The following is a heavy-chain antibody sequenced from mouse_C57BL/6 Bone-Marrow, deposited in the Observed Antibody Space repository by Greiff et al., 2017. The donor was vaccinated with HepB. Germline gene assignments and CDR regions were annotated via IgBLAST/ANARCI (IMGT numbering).Heavy chain of an antibody. Sequence: EVKLVESGGGLVQPGGSLKLSCAASGFTFSDYYMYWVRQTPEKRLEWVAYISNGGGSTYYPDTVKGLFTISRDNAKNTLYLQMSRLKSEDTAMYYCARQGLLWLPFDYWGQGTTLTVSS. CDR2: ISNGGGST. J-gene: IGHJ2*01. D-gene: IGHD2-2*01. V-gene: IGHV5-12*01. CDR1: GFTFSDYY. CDR3: ARQGLLWLPFDY.